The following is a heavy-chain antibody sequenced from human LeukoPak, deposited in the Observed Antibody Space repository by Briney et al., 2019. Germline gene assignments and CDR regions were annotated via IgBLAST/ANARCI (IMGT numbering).Heavy chain of an antibody. CDR2: INPDGSVK. J-gene: IGHJ4*02. D-gene: IGHD5-24*01. V-gene: IGHV3-7*01. Sequence: GGSLRISCAASEFTFSRHWMSWVRQAPGKGLEWVASINPDGSVKHYVDSVRGRFTISRDNTENSLYLQMDSLRVEDVALYFCARLKDMATTYDYWGQGTLVTVSS. CDR3: ARLKDMATTYDY. CDR1: EFTFSRHW.